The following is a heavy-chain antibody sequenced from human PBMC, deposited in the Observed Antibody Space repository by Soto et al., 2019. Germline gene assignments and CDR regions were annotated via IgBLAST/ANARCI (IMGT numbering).Heavy chain of an antibody. Sequence: SQKRSLTWTVSAGTISPYRWSWSRHPPGKGLEWLGYIYYTGSTKWIPSLNGRVTLSVDTSKNRFSLKLTSVTAADTAVYYCARTMLNRPQATNDAFDTCGQGTMVT. V-gene: IGHV4-59*08. J-gene: IGHJ3*02. CDR1: AGTISPYR. D-gene: IGHD3-16*01. CDR2: IYYTGST. CDR3: ARTMLNRPQATNDAFDT.